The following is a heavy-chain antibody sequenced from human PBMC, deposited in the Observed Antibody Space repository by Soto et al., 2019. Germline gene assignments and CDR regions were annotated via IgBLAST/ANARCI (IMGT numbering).Heavy chain of an antibody. D-gene: IGHD5-18*01. J-gene: IGHJ5*02. V-gene: IGHV3-11*01. CDR3: ARGGFNYAS. CDR2: ISSSGVSM. Sequence: QVQLLQSGGGLVKPGGSLRLSCGASGFTFSSSYMSWIRQAPGKGLEWVSDISSSGVSMYYTDSVKGRFNISRDNANNALYLQRNNLRAEDTAVYYCARGGFNYASWGQGTLVTVSP. CDR1: GFTFSSSY.